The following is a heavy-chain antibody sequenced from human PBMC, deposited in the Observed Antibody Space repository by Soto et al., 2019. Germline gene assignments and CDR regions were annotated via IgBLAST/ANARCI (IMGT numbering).Heavy chain of an antibody. CDR2: IFYLGSS. Sequence: SETLSLTCTVSGDSIISSDFYWGWVRQPPGKGLEWIGSIFYLGSSYYNPSLKSRVTMSVDTSKNQFSLRLRSVTAADTALYFCARPSLALRKNNWFGPWGQGIIVTVSS. V-gene: IGHV4-39*01. CDR1: GDSIISSDFY. D-gene: IGHD3-3*02. J-gene: IGHJ5*02. CDR3: ARPSLALRKNNWFGP.